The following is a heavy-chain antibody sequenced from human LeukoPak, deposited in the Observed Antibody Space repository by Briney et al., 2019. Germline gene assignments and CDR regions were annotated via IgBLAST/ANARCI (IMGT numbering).Heavy chain of an antibody. V-gene: IGHV1-69*01. D-gene: IGHD6-19*01. J-gene: IGHJ4*02. CDR3: AREGDSSGWYLDFDY. CDR2: IIPIFGTA. Sequence: SVKVSFKASGGTFSSYAISWVRQAPGQGLEWMGGIIPIFGTANYAQKFQGRVTITADESTSTAYMELSSLRSEDTAVYYCAREGDSSGWYLDFDYWGQGTLVTVSS. CDR1: GGTFSSYA.